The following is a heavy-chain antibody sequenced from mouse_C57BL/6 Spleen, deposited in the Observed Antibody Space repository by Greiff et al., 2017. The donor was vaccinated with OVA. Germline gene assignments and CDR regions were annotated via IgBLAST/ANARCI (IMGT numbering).Heavy chain of an antibody. CDR3: ARWDWDRAMDY. V-gene: IGHV1-54*01. D-gene: IGHD4-1*01. CDR2: INPGSGGT. J-gene: IGHJ4*01. Sequence: VKLQESGAELVRPGTSVKVSCKASGYAFTNYLIEWVKQRPGQGLEWIGVINPGSGGTNYNEKFKGKATLTADKSSSTAYMQLSSLPSEDSAVYFCARWDWDRAMDYWGQGTSVTVSS. CDR1: GYAFTNYL.